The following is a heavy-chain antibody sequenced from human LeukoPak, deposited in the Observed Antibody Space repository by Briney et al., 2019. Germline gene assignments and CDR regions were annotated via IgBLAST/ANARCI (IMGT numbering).Heavy chain of an antibody. J-gene: IGHJ4*02. CDR1: GCTFSSYY. CDR2: IYCSGSI. CDR3: ARVEYSSSWHFDY. Sequence: KPSESLSLTCTVSGCTFSSYYWSWVRQAPGKGLEWIGYIYCSGSINYNPSLKSRVTISVDTSKNQFSLKLSSVTAADTAVYYCARVEYSSSWHFDYWGQGTLVTVSS. D-gene: IGHD6-13*01. V-gene: IGHV4-59*01.